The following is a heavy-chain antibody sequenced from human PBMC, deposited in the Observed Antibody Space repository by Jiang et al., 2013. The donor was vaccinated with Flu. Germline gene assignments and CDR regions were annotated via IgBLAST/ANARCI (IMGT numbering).Heavy chain of an antibody. CDR3: AKDESGYSYGYRDY. D-gene: IGHD5-18*01. V-gene: IGHV3-23*01. CDR1: GFTFSSYA. Sequence: SGFTFSSYAMSWVRQAPGKGLEWVSAISGSGGSTYYADSVKGRFTISRDNSKNTLYLQMNSLRAEDTAVYYCAKDESGYSYGYRDYWGQGTLVAVSS. J-gene: IGHJ4*02. CDR2: ISGSGGST.